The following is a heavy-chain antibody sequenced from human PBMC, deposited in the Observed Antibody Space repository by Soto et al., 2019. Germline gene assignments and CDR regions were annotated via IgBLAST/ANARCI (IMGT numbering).Heavy chain of an antibody. V-gene: IGHV4-59*01. D-gene: IGHD3-3*01. CDR1: GGSISSYY. CDR2: IYYSGST. CDR3: ARSGYDFWSGYYFDY. Sequence: SETLSLTCTVSGGSISSYYWSWIRQPPGKGLEWIGYIYYSGSTNYNPSLKSRVTISVDTSKNQFSLKLSSVTAADTAVYYCARSGYDFWSGYYFDYWGQGTLVTVSS. J-gene: IGHJ4*02.